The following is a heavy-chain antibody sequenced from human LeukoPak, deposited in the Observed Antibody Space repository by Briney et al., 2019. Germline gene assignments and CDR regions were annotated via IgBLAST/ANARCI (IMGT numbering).Heavy chain of an antibody. CDR2: INHSGST. Sequence: SETLSLTCAVYGGSFSGYYWSWIRQPPGKGLEWIGEINHSGSTNCNPSLKSRVTISVDTSKNQFSLKLSSVTAADTAVYYCARVFWSGYYYYYYGMDVWGQGTTVTVSS. CDR1: GGSFSGYY. D-gene: IGHD3-3*01. V-gene: IGHV4-34*01. J-gene: IGHJ6*02. CDR3: ARVFWSGYYYYYYGMDV.